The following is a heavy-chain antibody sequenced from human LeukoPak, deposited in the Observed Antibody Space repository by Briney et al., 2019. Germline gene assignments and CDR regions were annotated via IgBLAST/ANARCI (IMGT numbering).Heavy chain of an antibody. V-gene: IGHV3-74*01. J-gene: IGHJ6*02. CDR3: ARDRRHDFWSGYSWSYYYYYGMDV. Sequence: GGSLRLSCAASGFTFSSYWMHWVRQAPGKGLVWVSRINSDGSSTSYADSVKGRFTISRDNAKNTLYLQMNSLRAEDTAVYYCARDRRHDFWSGYSWSYYYYYGMDVWGQGTTVTVSS. CDR2: INSDGSST. CDR1: GFTFSSYW. D-gene: IGHD3-3*01.